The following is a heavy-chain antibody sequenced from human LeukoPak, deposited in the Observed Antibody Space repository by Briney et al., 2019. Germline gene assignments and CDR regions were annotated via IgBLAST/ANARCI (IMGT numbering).Heavy chain of an antibody. V-gene: IGHV4-31*03. CDR2: IYYSGST. J-gene: IGHJ4*02. CDR1: GGSISSGGYY. D-gene: IGHD3-10*01. Sequence: PSETLSLTCTVSGGSISSGGYYWSWIRLHPGKGLEWIGYIYYSGSTYYNPSLKSRVAISIDTSKNQFSLMLSSVTAADTAVYYCATRGSGFGFFGYWGQGTLVTVSS. CDR3: ATRGSGFGFFGY.